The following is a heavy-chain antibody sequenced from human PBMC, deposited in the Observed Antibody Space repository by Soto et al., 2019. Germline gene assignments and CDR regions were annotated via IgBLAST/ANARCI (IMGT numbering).Heavy chain of an antibody. CDR2: IIPIFGTP. CDR3: ATCSPSIAAVGQYYFDY. V-gene: IGHV1-69*01. Sequence: QVQLVQSGAEVKKPGSSVKVSCKASGGTFNTYAISWARQAPGQGLEWMGGIIPIFGTPNYSQTFQDRVTITADESTTTAYMELSSLRSEDTAVYYCATCSPSIAAVGQYYFDYWGQGTLVTVSS. CDR1: GGTFNTYA. D-gene: IGHD6-13*01. J-gene: IGHJ4*02.